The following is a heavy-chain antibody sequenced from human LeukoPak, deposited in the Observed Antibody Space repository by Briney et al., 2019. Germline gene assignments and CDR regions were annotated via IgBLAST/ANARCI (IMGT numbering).Heavy chain of an antibody. J-gene: IGHJ3*02. CDR2: TYYRSKWYN. Sequence: SQTLSLTCAISGDSVSSNRAAWNWIRQSPSRGLEWLGRTYYRSKWYNDYAVSVKSRITINPDTSKNQFSLQLNSVTPEDTAVYYCAAYSSWGGDDAFDIWGQGTMVTVSS. V-gene: IGHV6-1*01. D-gene: IGHD6-6*01. CDR1: GDSVSSNRAA. CDR3: AAYSSWGGDDAFDI.